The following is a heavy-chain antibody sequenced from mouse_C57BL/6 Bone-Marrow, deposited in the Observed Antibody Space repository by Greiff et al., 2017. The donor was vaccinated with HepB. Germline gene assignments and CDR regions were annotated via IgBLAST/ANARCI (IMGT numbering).Heavy chain of an antibody. CDR3: TTELQDYAMDY. CDR2: IDPENGDT. J-gene: IGHJ4*01. D-gene: IGHD1-1*01. CDR1: GFNIKDDY. Sequence: VQLQQSGAELVRPGASVKLSCTASGFNIKDDYMHWVKQRPEQGLEWIGWIDPENGDTEYASKFQGKATITADTSSNTAYLQLSSLTSEDTAVYYCTTELQDYAMDYWGQGTSVIVSS. V-gene: IGHV14-4*01.